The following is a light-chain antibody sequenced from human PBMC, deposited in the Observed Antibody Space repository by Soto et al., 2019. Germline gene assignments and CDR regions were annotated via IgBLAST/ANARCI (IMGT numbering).Light chain of an antibody. Sequence: PLTQSPSSLSPSVGDRFTITCRASQGINSFLAWYQQKPGKAPKLLMFAASTLQSGVPSRFSGSGSETDFTLTISSLQPEDLAAYYCHQSYTTLYTFGPGTKVDIK. J-gene: IGKJ3*01. CDR3: HQSYTTLYT. CDR2: AAS. CDR1: QGINSF. V-gene: IGKV1-39*01.